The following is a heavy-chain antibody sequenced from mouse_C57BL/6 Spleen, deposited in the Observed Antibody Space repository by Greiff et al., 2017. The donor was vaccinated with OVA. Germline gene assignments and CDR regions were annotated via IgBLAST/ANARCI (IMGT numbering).Heavy chain of an antibody. CDR2: ISDGGSYN. D-gene: IGHD2-4*01. Sequence: EVQLVESGGGLVKPGGSLTLSCAASGFTFSSYAMSWVRQPPEKRLEWVATISDGGSYNYYPDNVKGRFTSSRDNAKNNLYLQMRHLKSEDTARYYWARGGYDYDRPFAYWGQGTLVTVSA. CDR1: GFTFSSYA. V-gene: IGHV5-4*01. CDR3: ARGGYDYDRPFAY. J-gene: IGHJ3*01.